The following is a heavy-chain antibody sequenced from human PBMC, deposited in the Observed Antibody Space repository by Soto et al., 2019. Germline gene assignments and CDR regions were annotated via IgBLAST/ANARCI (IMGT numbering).Heavy chain of an antibody. Sequence: QVQLVQSGAEVKKPGASVKVSCKASGYIFTNHYIHWVRQAPGQGLAWMGIINPSGGSTNYVQKFQGRITMPMDTSTSTVYMELSSLRSEDTAVYFCARADYYDSSGFYYDCWGQGSLVTVSS. J-gene: IGHJ4*02. V-gene: IGHV1-46*01. CDR3: ARADYYDSSGFYYDC. CDR1: GYIFTNHY. D-gene: IGHD3-22*01. CDR2: INPSGGST.